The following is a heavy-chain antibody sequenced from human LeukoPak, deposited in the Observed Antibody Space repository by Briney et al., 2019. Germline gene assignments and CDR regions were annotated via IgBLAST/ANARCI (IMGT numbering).Heavy chain of an antibody. Sequence: SETLSLTCTVSGGSISSYYWSWIRQPPGKGLEWIGYIYYSGSTNYNPSLKSRVTISVDTSKNQFPLKLSSVTAADTAVYYCARAPYYYYMDVWGKGTTVTVSS. CDR3: ARAPYYYYMDV. V-gene: IGHV4-59*01. CDR1: GGSISSYY. J-gene: IGHJ6*03. CDR2: IYYSGST.